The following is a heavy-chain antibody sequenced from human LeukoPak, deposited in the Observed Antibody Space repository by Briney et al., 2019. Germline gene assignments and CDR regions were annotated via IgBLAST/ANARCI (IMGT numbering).Heavy chain of an antibody. J-gene: IGHJ6*02. CDR1: GFTFSNFW. V-gene: IGHV3-7*03. CDR2: IKEDGSEK. CDR3: ARGKGMDV. Sequence: PGGSLRLSCVASGFTFSNFWMSWVRQAPGKGPEWVANIKEDGSEKYYVDSVKGRFTISRDNAKNSLYLQMNSLRAEDRAIYYCARGKGMDVWGQGTTVTVS.